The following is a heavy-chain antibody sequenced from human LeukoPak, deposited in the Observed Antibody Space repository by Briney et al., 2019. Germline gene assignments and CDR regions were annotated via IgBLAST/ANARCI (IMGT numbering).Heavy chain of an antibody. Sequence: ASVKVSCKTSGYTFTSYGMHWVRQAPGQRLEWMAWINGGNDDAKYSQKFQGRVTIIRDTSASTAYTELSSLGSEDTAVYYCARVPLSDSSGHYYPHWGQGTLVTVSS. D-gene: IGHD3-22*01. CDR1: GYTFTSYG. V-gene: IGHV1-3*01. CDR2: INGGNDDA. CDR3: ARVPLSDSSGHYYPH. J-gene: IGHJ1*01.